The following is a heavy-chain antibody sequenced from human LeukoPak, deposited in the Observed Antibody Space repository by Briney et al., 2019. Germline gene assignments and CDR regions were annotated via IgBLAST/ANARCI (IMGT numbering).Heavy chain of an antibody. D-gene: IGHD2-2*01. J-gene: IGHJ3*02. CDR2: ISSSGSTI. V-gene: IGHV3-48*04. CDR1: GFTFSSYS. CDR3: ATNIVVVPAARGAFDI. Sequence: GGSLRLSCAASGFTFSSYSMSWIRQAPGKGLEWVSYISSSGSTIYYADSVKGRFTISRDNAKNSLYLQMNSLRAEDTAVYYCATNIVVVPAARGAFDIWGQGTMVTVSS.